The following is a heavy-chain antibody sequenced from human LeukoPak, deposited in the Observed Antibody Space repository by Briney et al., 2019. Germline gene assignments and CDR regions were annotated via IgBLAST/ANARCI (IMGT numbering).Heavy chain of an antibody. CDR3: ARDRNGLRYFDWLMGNWFGP. J-gene: IGHJ5*02. D-gene: IGHD3-9*01. CDR2: IYTSGST. CDR1: GGSISSGSYY. V-gene: IGHV4-61*02. Sequence: SETLSLTCTVSGGSISSGSYYWSWIRQPAGKRLEWIGRIYTSGSTNYNPSLKSRVTMSVDTSKNQFSLKLSSVTAADTAVYYCARDRNGLRYFDWLMGNWFGPWGQGTLVTVSS.